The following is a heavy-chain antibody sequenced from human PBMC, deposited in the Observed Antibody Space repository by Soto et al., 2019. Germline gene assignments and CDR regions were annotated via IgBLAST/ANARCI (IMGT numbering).Heavy chain of an antibody. Sequence: SVKVSCKASGGTFSSYAISWVRQAPGQGLEWMGGIIPIFGTANYAQKFQGRVTITADESTSTAYMELSSLRSEDTAVYYCARSRRSEWLLYWGFDHWGQGTLVTVSS. CDR1: GGTFSSYA. D-gene: IGHD3-3*01. CDR2: IIPIFGTA. CDR3: ARSRRSEWLLYWGFDH. J-gene: IGHJ4*02. V-gene: IGHV1-69*13.